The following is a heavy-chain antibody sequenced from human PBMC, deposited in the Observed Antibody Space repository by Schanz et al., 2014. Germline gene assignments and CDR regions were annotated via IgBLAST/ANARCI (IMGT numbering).Heavy chain of an antibody. Sequence: QVQLVESGGGVVQPGGSLRLSCAASGFTFSSYGIHWVRQAPDKGLEWVSFIRYDGVNKYYADSAKGRFTISRDNSKTPMYLQMNSLRTEDTTVYYSAKAYRSGWYDLDYWGQGTLVTVSS. D-gene: IGHD6-19*01. CDR3: AKAYRSGWYDLDY. J-gene: IGHJ4*02. CDR1: GFTFSSYG. CDR2: IRYDGVNK. V-gene: IGHV3-30*02.